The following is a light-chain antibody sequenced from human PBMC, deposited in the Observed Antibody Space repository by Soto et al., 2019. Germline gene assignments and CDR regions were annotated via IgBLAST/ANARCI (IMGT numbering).Light chain of an antibody. Sequence: QSALTQPASVSGSPGQSITISCTGTTTDIGGYNYVSWYQQHPGEAPKLMIYEVSNRPSGVSNRFSGSKSGNTASLTISGLQAEDEANYYCSSYTSSSFVVFGGGTQLTVL. J-gene: IGLJ2*01. CDR2: EVS. V-gene: IGLV2-14*01. CDR1: TTDIGGYNY. CDR3: SSYTSSSFVV.